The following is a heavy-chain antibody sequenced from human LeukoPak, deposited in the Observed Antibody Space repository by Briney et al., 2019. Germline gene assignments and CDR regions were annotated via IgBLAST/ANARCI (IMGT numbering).Heavy chain of an antibody. J-gene: IGHJ4*02. CDR1: GFTLSSYA. Sequence: GRSLRLSCAASGFTLSSYAMHGVRQAPGKGLEWVAVISYDGSNKYYADSVKGRFTISRDNSKNTLYLQMNSLRAEDTAVYYCARDTTISMLDYWGQGTLVTVSS. CDR2: ISYDGSNK. V-gene: IGHV3-30*04. CDR3: ARDTTISMLDY. D-gene: IGHD4/OR15-4a*01.